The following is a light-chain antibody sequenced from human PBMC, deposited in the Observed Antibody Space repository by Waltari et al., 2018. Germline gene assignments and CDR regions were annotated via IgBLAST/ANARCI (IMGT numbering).Light chain of an antibody. J-gene: IGKJ2*01. Sequence: EIVLTQPPGTLALSPGDVATLSCRASQIFSSSYLGWYQQKPGQPPRLLIYGASSRATGVPGRFSGSGSATDFTLTISRLEPEDFEVYYCQLYHTFGQGTKLEIK. V-gene: IGKV3-20*01. CDR1: QIFSSSY. CDR3: QLYHT. CDR2: GAS.